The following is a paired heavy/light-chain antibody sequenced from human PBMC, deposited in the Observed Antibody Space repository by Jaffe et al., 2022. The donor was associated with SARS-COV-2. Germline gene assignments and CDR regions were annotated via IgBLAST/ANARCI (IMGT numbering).Light chain of an antibody. CDR3: YSAADNNWV. V-gene: IGLV3-27*01. CDR2: KDS. Sequence: SYELTQPSSVSVSPGQTARITCSGDVLAKKYARWFQQKPGQAPVLVIYKDSERPSGIPERFSGSSSGTTVTLTISGAQVEDEADYYCYSAADNNWVFGGGTKLTVL. J-gene: IGLJ3*02. CDR1: VLAKKY.
Heavy chain of an antibody. V-gene: IGHV3-11*06. Sequence: QVQLVESGGGLVKPGGSLRLSCAASGFTFSDYYMSWIRQAPGKGLEWVSYISSSSSYTNYADSVKGRFTISRDNAKNSLYLQMNSLRAEDTAVYYCAWYSSSWGPEDYWGQGTLVTVSS. CDR3: AWYSSSWGPEDY. CDR1: GFTFSDYY. CDR2: ISSSSSYT. D-gene: IGHD6-13*01. J-gene: IGHJ4*02.